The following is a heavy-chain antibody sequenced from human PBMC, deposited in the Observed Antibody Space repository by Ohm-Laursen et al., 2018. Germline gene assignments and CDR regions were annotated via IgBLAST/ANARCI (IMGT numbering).Heavy chain of an antibody. V-gene: IGHV3-21*04. CDR1: GFTFSSYS. CDR2: ISSSSSYI. J-gene: IGHJ4*02. Sequence: SLRLSCAASGFTFSSYSMNWVRQAPGKGLEWVSSISSSSSYIYYADSVKGRFTISRDNSKNTLYLQMNSLRAEDTAVYYCAKGYYYDFWSIYFDYWGQGTLVTVSS. CDR3: AKGYYYDFWSIYFDY. D-gene: IGHD3-3*01.